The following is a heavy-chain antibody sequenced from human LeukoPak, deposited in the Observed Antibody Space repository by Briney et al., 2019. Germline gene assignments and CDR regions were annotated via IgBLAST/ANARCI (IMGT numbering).Heavy chain of an antibody. Sequence: GGSLRLSCAASGFTFSIHCMHWVRQAPGKGLVWVARIKSDGRSTNYADSVRGRFTISRDNAKNRLYLQMNSLRDEDTAVYYCAKASDRDGYNNLVPFVYWGQG. V-gene: IGHV3-74*01. J-gene: IGHJ4*02. D-gene: IGHD5-24*01. CDR2: IKSDGRST. CDR3: AKASDRDGYNNLVPFVY. CDR1: GFTFSIHC.